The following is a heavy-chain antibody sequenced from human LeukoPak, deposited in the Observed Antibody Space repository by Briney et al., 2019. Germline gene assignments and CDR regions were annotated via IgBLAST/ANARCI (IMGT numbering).Heavy chain of an antibody. V-gene: IGHV1-18*01. D-gene: IGHD3-9*01. J-gene: IGHJ6*02. CDR3: ASSERDILAGYYYYGMDV. Sequence: GASVKVSCKASGYTFTSYGISWVRQAPGQGLEWMGWISAYNGNTNYAQKLQGRVTMTTDTSTSTAYMELRSLRSDDTAVYYCASSERDILAGYYYYGMDVWGQGTTVTVSS. CDR2: ISAYNGNT. CDR1: GYTFTSYG.